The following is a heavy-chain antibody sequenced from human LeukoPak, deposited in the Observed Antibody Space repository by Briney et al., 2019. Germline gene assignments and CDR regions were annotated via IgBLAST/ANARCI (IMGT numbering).Heavy chain of an antibody. V-gene: IGHV4-34*01. CDR3: ARAGITIFGVAYYYYYYGMDV. CDR1: GGSFSGYY. Sequence: PSETLSLTCAVYGGSFSGYYWRWIRQPPGRGLEWIGEITHSGSTNYNPSLKSRVTISVDTSKNQFSLKLSSVTAADTAVYYCARAGITIFGVAYYYYYYGMDVWGQGTTVTVSS. J-gene: IGHJ6*02. CDR2: ITHSGST. D-gene: IGHD3-3*01.